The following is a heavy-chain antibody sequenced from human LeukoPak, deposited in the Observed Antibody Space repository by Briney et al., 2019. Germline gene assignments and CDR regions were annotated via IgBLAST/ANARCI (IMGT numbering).Heavy chain of an antibody. J-gene: IGHJ6*04. CDR2: INHSGST. D-gene: IGHD6-13*01. V-gene: IGHV4-34*01. Sequence: SETLSLTCAVYGGSFSGYYWSWIRQPPGKGPEWIGEINHSGSTNYNPSLKSRVTISVDTSKNQFSLKLSSVTAADTAVYYCATGIAAAGTSGYYYYYYGMDVWGKGTTVTVSS. CDR1: GGSFSGYY. CDR3: ATGIAAAGTSGYYYYYYGMDV.